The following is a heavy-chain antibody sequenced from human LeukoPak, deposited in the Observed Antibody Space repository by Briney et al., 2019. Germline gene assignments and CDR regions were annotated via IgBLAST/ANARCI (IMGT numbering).Heavy chain of an antibody. J-gene: IGHJ4*02. CDR1: GYTFTGYY. V-gene: IGHV1-46*01. Sequence: ASVKVSCKASGYTFTGYYMHWVRQAPGQGLEWMGIINPSGGSTSYAQKFQGRVTMTRDTSTSTVYMELSSLRSEDTAVYYCARDERYDSSGYPFDYWGQGTLVTVSS. CDR2: INPSGGST. D-gene: IGHD3-22*01. CDR3: ARDERYDSSGYPFDY.